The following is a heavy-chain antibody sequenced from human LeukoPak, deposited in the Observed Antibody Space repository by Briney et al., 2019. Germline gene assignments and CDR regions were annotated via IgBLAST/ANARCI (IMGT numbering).Heavy chain of an antibody. CDR3: ARDHYYDSSGPPGF. V-gene: IGHV3-30*04. J-gene: IGHJ4*02. Sequence: GGSLRLSCAASGFTFSSYAMHWVRQAPGKGLEWVAVISYDGSNKYYADSVKGRFTISRDNSKNTLYLQMNSLRAEDTAVYYCARDHYYDSSGPPGFWGQGTLVTVSS. CDR1: GFTFSSYA. D-gene: IGHD3-22*01. CDR2: ISYDGSNK.